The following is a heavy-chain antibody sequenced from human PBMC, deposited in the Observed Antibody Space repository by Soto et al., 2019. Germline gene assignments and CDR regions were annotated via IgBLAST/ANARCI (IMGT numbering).Heavy chain of an antibody. CDR3: ARDSLGPRIPDYYYYGMDV. Sequence: GASVKVSCKASGGTFSSYAISRVRQAPGQGLEWMGGIIPIFGTANYAQKFQGRVTITADESTSTAYMELSSLRSEDTAVYYCARDSLGPRIPDYYYYGMDVWGQGTTVTVSS. D-gene: IGHD5-18*01. J-gene: IGHJ6*02. CDR2: IIPIFGTA. V-gene: IGHV1-69*13. CDR1: GGTFSSYA.